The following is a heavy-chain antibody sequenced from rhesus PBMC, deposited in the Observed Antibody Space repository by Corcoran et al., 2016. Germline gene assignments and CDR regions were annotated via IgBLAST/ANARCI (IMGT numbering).Heavy chain of an antibody. CDR1: GFTFSNSW. CDR2: IKRKADGETA. J-gene: IGHJ4*01. V-gene: IGHV3-30*02. CDR3: TTDHIDFWSGSTRYFDY. D-gene: IGHD3-3*01. Sequence: GESGAGLVQPGGSLRLSCAASGFTFSNSWMSWVRQAPGKGLEWVARIKRKADGETADYAASGKGRFTISRADSKNTLYLQMNSLKTEDTAVYYCTTDHIDFWSGSTRYFDYWGQGVLVTVSS.